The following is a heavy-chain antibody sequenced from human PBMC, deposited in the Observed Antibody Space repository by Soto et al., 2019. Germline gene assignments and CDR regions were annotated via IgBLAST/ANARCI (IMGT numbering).Heavy chain of an antibody. CDR2: ISYDGSNK. D-gene: IGHD1-26*01. CDR3: ARLRSPWSGSYFAY. J-gene: IGHJ4*02. CDR1: GFTFSSYA. V-gene: IGHV3-30-3*01. Sequence: QVQLVESGGGVVQPGRSLRLSCAASGFTFSSYAMHWVRQAPGKGLEWVAAISYDGSNKNYADSVKGRFTISRDNSKNTLYMQMNSLRVEDTAVYYCARLRSPWSGSYFAYWGQGTLVPVSS.